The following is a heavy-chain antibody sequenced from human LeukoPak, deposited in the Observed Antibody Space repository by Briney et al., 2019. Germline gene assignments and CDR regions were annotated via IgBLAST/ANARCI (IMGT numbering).Heavy chain of an antibody. CDR2: IYYSGST. CDR1: GGSISSYY. V-gene: IGHV4-59*08. J-gene: IGHJ5*02. CDR3: ARHRGYCSGSRCYSVWFDP. Sequence: SETLSLTCTVSGGSISSYYWSWLRQPPGKGLEWIGYIYYSGSTNYNPSLKSRVTISVDTSRNQFSLKLSSVTAADTAVYYCARHRGYCSGSRCYSVWFDPWGQGTLVTVSS. D-gene: IGHD2-15*01.